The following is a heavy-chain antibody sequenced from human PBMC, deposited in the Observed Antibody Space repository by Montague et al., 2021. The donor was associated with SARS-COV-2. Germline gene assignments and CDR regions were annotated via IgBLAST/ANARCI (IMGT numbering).Heavy chain of an antibody. CDR1: GGSISPYY. Sequence: SETLSLTCTVSGGSISPYYWNWIRQPPGKGLEWIGYIYYTGGTKYNPSLKSRVSMSLDTSKNQFSLRLTSVGAADTAVYYCARIAMAATFDSWGQGALVTGSS. CDR2: IYYTGGT. V-gene: IGHV4-59*13. CDR3: ARIAMAATFDS. J-gene: IGHJ4*02. D-gene: IGHD6-19*01.